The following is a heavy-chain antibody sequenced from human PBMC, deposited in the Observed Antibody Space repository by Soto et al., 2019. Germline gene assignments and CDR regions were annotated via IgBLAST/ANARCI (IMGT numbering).Heavy chain of an antibody. D-gene: IGHD4-4*01. CDR1: GYTFTSYY. J-gene: IGHJ6*02. CDR2: INPSGGST. V-gene: IGHV1-46*01. Sequence: ASVKVSCKASGYTFTSYYMRWVRQAPGQGLEWMGIINPSGGSTSYAQKFQGRVTMTRDTSTSTVYMGLSSLRSEDTAVYYCARDLTVTMLVYYYGMDVWGQGTTVTVSS. CDR3: ARDLTVTMLVYYYGMDV.